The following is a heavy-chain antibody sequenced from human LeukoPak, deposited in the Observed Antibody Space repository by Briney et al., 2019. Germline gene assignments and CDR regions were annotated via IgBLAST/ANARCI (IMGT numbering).Heavy chain of an antibody. D-gene: IGHD1-26*01. Sequence: PAETLSLTCTVSGYSISTGYYWGWIRQPPGKGLEWIGNIFHSGTTYYNPSLKSRVTISVDTSKNQFSLNLTSVTAADTAVYYCARHFVRDGSYWADFWGQGTLVTVSS. CDR1: GYSISTGYY. CDR3: ARHFVRDGSYWADF. V-gene: IGHV4-38-2*02. CDR2: IFHSGTT. J-gene: IGHJ4*02.